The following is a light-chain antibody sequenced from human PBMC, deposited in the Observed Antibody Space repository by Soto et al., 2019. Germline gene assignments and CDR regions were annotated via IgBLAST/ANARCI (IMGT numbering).Light chain of an antibody. Sequence: QSVLTQPPSVSGAPGQRVAISCTGSSSNIGAEYDVHWYQQLPGTAPKRLIYGDNNRPSGVPDRFSGSKSGTSASLAITGLQPEDEADYYCSSYTTRTTLYVFVTGTKLTVL. V-gene: IGLV1-40*01. CDR1: SSNIGAEYD. J-gene: IGLJ1*01. CDR2: GDN. CDR3: SSYTTRTTLYV.